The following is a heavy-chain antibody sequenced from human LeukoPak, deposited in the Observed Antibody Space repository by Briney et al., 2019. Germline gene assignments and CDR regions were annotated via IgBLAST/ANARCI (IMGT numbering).Heavy chain of an antibody. CDR2: IDDSGNT. D-gene: IGHD3-10*01. V-gene: IGHV4-59*01. CDR3: ARSDYHNSGSHTVFDAFDI. CDR1: GVSISRYY. Sequence: PSETLSLTCTVSGVSISRYYWSWIRRPPGKGLEWIGYIDDSGNTNYNPSLKSQVTISVDKSKNQFSLKLSFVTAADTAMYYCARSDYHNSGSHTVFDAFDIWGQGTRVTVSS. J-gene: IGHJ3*02.